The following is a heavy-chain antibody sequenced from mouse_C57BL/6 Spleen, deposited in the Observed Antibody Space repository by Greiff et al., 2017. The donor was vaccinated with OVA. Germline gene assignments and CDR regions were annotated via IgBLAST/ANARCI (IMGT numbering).Heavy chain of an antibody. CDR3: ASTYDYDAWFAY. J-gene: IGHJ3*01. V-gene: IGHV1-64*01. D-gene: IGHD2-4*01. Sequence: QVQLQQPGAELVKPGASVKLSCKASGYTFTSYWMHWVKQRPGQGLEWIGMIHPNSGSTNYNEKFKSKATLTVDKSSSTAYMQLSSLTSEDSAVYYCASTYDYDAWFAYWGQGTLVTVSA. CDR1: GYTFTSYW. CDR2: IHPNSGST.